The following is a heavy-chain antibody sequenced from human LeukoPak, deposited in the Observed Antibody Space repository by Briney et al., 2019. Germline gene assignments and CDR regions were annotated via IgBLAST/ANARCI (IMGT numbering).Heavy chain of an antibody. J-gene: IGHJ4*02. CDR1: GFTFSNAY. D-gene: IGHD3-16*01. Sequence: GGSLRLSCAASGFTFSNAYMNWVRQAPGKGLEWVANIKHGESEKNYLDSVKGRFTISRDNAQNSLYLQMNGLRVEDTAVYYCTRRLDDWGQGTLVTVSS. CDR3: TRRLDD. V-gene: IGHV3-7*01. CDR2: IKHGESEK.